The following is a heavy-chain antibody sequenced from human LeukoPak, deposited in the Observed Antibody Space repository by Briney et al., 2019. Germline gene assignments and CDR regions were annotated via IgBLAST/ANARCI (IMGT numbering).Heavy chain of an antibody. CDR1: GYSFTSYW. Sequence: PGESLKISCKGSGYSFTSYWIGWVRQMPGKGLERMGIIYPGDSDTRYSPSFQGQVTISADKSISTAYLQWSSLKASDTAMYYCARQSVVVPAAMGGDYNWFDPWGQGTLVTVSS. CDR2: IYPGDSDT. D-gene: IGHD2-2*01. J-gene: IGHJ5*02. CDR3: ARQSVVVPAAMGGDYNWFDP. V-gene: IGHV5-51*01.